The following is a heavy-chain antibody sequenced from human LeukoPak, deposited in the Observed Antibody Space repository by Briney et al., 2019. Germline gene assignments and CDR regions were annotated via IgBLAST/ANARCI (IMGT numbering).Heavy chain of an antibody. Sequence: SQTLSLTCTVSGGSISSDNYQWSWLRQPPGKGLEWIGYINYSGSTYYNPSLKSLVTISVDTSKNQFSLKLTSVTAADTAVYYCARYGSGSTWFDPWGQGTLVTVSS. CDR2: INYSGST. J-gene: IGHJ5*02. V-gene: IGHV4-30-4*01. CDR1: GGSISSDNYQ. D-gene: IGHD3-10*01. CDR3: ARYGSGSTWFDP.